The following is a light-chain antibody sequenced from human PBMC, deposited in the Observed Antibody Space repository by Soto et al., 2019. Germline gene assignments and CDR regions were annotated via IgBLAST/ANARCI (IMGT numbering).Light chain of an antibody. CDR3: QQYNNWPPWT. V-gene: IGKV3-15*01. CDR2: GAS. CDR1: QSVSSN. Sequence: EIVMTQSPATLSVSPGERATLSCRASQSVSSNLAWYQQKPGQAPRLLIYGASTRATGIPARFSGSGSGPEFTLTISSLQSEDFAVYYCQQYNNWPPWTFGQGTKVELK. J-gene: IGKJ1*01.